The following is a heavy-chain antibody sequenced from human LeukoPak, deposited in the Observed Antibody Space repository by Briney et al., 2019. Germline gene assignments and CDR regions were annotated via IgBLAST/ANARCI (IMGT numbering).Heavy chain of an antibody. V-gene: IGHV5-51*01. Sequence: GESLKISCKGSGYSFTSYWIGWVRQMPGKGLEWMGIIYPGDSDTRYSPSFQGQVTISADKSISTAYLQWSSLKASDIAMYYCARLAAAGKVNYYYYHMDVWGKGTTVTVSS. CDR2: IYPGDSDT. J-gene: IGHJ6*03. CDR3: ARLAAAGKVNYYYYHMDV. CDR1: GYSFTSYW. D-gene: IGHD6-13*01.